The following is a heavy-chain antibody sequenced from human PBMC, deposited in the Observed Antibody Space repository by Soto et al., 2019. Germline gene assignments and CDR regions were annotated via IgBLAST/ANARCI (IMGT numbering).Heavy chain of an antibody. Sequence: GASVKVSCKASGYTFTSYYMHWVRQAPGQGLEWMGIINPSGGSTSYAQKFQGRVTMTRDTSTSTVYMELSSLRSEDTAVYYCATRVAATDDAFDIWGQGTMVTVSS. CDR3: ATRVAATDDAFDI. V-gene: IGHV1-46*01. CDR1: GYTFTSYY. CDR2: INPSGGST. J-gene: IGHJ3*02. D-gene: IGHD2-15*01.